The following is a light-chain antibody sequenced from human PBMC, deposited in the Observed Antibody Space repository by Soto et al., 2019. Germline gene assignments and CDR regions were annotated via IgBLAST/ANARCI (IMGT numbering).Light chain of an antibody. Sequence: EGVLTQSPGTLSLSPGERVTLSCRASQSLSGTNLVWYQQKPAQAPRLLIYGASSRATGIPDRFSGSGSGTDFTLTISRLEPEDFAVYYCQQYGTSITFGQGTRLEIK. CDR1: QSLSGTN. V-gene: IGKV3-20*01. CDR3: QQYGTSIT. J-gene: IGKJ5*01. CDR2: GAS.